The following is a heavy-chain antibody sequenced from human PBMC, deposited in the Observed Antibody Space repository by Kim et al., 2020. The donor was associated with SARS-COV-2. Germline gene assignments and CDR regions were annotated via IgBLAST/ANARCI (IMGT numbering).Heavy chain of an antibody. CDR3: ASENLYYDSSGYNSGSFDI. V-gene: IGHV3-66*01. CDR1: GFTVSNNY. CDR2: IYSGGST. D-gene: IGHD3-22*01. J-gene: IGHJ3*02. Sequence: GGSLRLSCAASGFTVSNNYMSWVRQAPGKGLEWVSVIYSGGSTDYADSVRGRFTVSRDKSKNMVYLQMNSLGAEDTAVYYRASENLYYDSSGYNSGSFDIWGQGTMVTVSS.